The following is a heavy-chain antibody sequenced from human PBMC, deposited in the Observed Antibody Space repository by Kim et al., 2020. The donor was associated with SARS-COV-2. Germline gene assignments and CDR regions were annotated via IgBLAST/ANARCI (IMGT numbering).Heavy chain of an antibody. CDR1: GFTFSSYW. Sequence: GGSLRLSCAASGFTFSSYWMSWVRQAPGKGLEWVANIKQDGSEKYYVDSVKGRFTISRDNAKNSLYLQMNSLRAEDTAVYYCASTYYDSSGYYRRIYYYYYYGMDVWGQGTTVTVSS. CDR3: ASTYYDSSGYYRRIYYYYYYGMDV. CDR2: IKQDGSEK. D-gene: IGHD3-22*01. V-gene: IGHV3-7*01. J-gene: IGHJ6*02.